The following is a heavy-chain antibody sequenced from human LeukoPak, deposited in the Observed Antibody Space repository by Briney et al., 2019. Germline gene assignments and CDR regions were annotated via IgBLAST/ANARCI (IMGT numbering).Heavy chain of an antibody. CDR1: GFKFDDHG. V-gene: IGHV3-20*04. CDR3: ARDLSYLKEDSSGYYHDALDL. D-gene: IGHD3-22*01. J-gene: IGHJ3*01. Sequence: GGSRRLSCAASGFKFDDHGMTWVRQAPGKGLEWVSGINVNGGSTGYADSVKGRFTISRDNAKNAVYLQMNSLRAEDTALYYCARDLSYLKEDSSGYYHDALDLWGQGTMVSVSS. CDR2: INVNGGST.